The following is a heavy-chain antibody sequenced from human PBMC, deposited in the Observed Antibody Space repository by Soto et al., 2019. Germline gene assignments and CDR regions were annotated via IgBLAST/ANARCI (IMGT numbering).Heavy chain of an antibody. CDR1: GFTFSSYE. Sequence: GGSLRLSCAASGFTFSSYEMNWVRQAPGKGLEWVSYISSSGSTIYYADSVKGRFTISRDNAKNSLYLQMNSLRAEDTAVYYCARLPIVGAVDYWGQGTLVTVSS. CDR3: ARLPIVGAVDY. CDR2: ISSSGSTI. V-gene: IGHV3-48*03. D-gene: IGHD1-26*01. J-gene: IGHJ4*02.